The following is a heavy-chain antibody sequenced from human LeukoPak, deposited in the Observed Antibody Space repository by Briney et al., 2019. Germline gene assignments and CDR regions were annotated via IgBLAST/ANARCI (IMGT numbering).Heavy chain of an antibody. CDR1: GCTFTTYV. V-gene: IGHV3-30*14. J-gene: IGHJ6*03. CDR2: ISQTGSIE. D-gene: IGHD2-15*01. Sequence: PGRSLRLSCAASGCTFTTYVIHWVRQAPGKGLEWVAVISQTGSIETYADSVKGRFTISRDNSKNTVYLQMNSLKSEDTAVYYCARDRAVALPTYYYYMDVWGKGTTVTVSS. CDR3: ARDRAVALPTYYYYMDV.